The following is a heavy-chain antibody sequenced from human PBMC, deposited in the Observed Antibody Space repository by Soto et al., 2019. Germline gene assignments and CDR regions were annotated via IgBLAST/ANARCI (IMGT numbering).Heavy chain of an antibody. CDR2: VYYSGTT. CDR1: GGSFSGYY. Sequence: SETLSLTCAVYGGSFSGYYWGWIRQPPGKGLEWIGYVYYSGTTYSHPSLNSRVSISVDTSENQFSLRLTSVTAADTAVYYCVTVNLVGAAYYFDYWGPGTLVTVS. J-gene: IGHJ4*02. D-gene: IGHD1-26*01. CDR3: VTVNLVGAAYYFDY. V-gene: IGHV4-59*08.